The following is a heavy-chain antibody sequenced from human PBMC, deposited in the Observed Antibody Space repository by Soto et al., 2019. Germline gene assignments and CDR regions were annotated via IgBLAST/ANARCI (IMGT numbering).Heavy chain of an antibody. CDR1: GFTFSSYA. J-gene: IGHJ4*02. V-gene: IGHV3-23*01. Sequence: EVQLLESGGGLVQPGGSLRLSCAASGFTFSSYAMSWVRQAPGKGLEWVSAISGSGGSTYYADSVTGQFTISRNNAKNTLYLQMNSLRAGDTAVYYCATEHLIVVVPAATVQIDYWGQGTLVTVSS. CDR2: ISGSGGST. CDR3: ATEHLIVVVPAATVQIDY. D-gene: IGHD2-2*01.